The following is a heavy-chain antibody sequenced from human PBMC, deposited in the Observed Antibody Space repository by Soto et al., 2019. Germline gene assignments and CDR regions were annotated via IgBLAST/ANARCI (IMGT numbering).Heavy chain of an antibody. D-gene: IGHD1-26*01. CDR1: GFTFSSYA. CDR2: ISYDGSNK. CDR3: ARGVEWEPYSAY. J-gene: IGHJ4*02. Sequence: QVQLVESGGGVVQPGRSLRLSCAASGFTFSSYAMHWVRQAPGKGLEWVAVISYDGSNKYYADSVKGRFTISRDNSKNTLYLQMNSLRAEDTAVYYCARGVEWEPYSAYWGQGTLVTVSS. V-gene: IGHV3-30-3*01.